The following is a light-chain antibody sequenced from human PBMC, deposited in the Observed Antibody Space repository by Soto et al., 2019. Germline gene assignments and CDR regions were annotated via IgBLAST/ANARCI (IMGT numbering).Light chain of an antibody. J-gene: IGKJ1*01. CDR3: IQLDTSART. CDR1: QGIRNN. Sequence: DIQMTQSASSLFASVGDRVTITCRAIQGIRNNLGWYQKKQGKDPKRMIYGTSNLQYGAQSRFSGRQSGTEVTRTLSSLPPGEVPTNYGIQLDTSARTFRQGTKVDIK. CDR2: GTS. V-gene: IGKV1-17*01.